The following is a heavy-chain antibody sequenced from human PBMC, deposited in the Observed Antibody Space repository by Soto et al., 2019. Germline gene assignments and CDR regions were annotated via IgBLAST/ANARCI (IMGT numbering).Heavy chain of an antibody. CDR1: GFTFSSYA. CDR2: VSIGGST. V-gene: IGHV3-23*01. D-gene: IGHD2-15*01. Sequence: DVQLLESGGGLVQPEGSLRLSCADSGFTFSSYAMGWVRQGPGKGLEWVAVVSIGGSTHYADSVRGRFTISRDNSKNTLSLQMNSLTAEDTDVYFCAKRRGAGGHFDYWGQGALVTVSS. J-gene: IGHJ4*02. CDR3: AKRRGAGGHFDY.